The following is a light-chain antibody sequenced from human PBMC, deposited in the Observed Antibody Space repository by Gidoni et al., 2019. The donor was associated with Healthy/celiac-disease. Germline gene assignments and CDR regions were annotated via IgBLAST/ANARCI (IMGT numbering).Light chain of an antibody. V-gene: IGKV3-15*01. CDR1: QSVSSN. J-gene: IGKJ1*01. CDR3: QQYNNWGT. Sequence: LSPATLSVSPGERATLSCRASQSVSSNLAWYQQKPGQAPRLLIYGASTRATGIPARFSGSGSGTEFTLTISSLQSEDFAVYYCQQYNNWGTFGQGTKVEIK. CDR2: GAS.